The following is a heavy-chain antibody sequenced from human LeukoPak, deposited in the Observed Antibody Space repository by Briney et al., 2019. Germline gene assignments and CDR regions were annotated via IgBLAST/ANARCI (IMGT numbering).Heavy chain of an antibody. Sequence: PGGSLRLSWAASGFTFDNYGMSWVRQVPGKGLEWVSSINANGGSTAYADSVRGRFTISRDNAKNSLYLQMNNLRAEDTAFYYCVRHDFWSGFKGGDYWGQGTLVTVSS. CDR1: GFTFDNYG. J-gene: IGHJ4*02. D-gene: IGHD3-3*01. CDR3: VRHDFWSGFKGGDY. CDR2: INANGGST. V-gene: IGHV3-20*04.